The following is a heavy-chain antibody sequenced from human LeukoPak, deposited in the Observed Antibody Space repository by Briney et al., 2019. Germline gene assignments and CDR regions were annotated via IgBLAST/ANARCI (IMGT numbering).Heavy chain of an antibody. V-gene: IGHV4-39*01. CDR3: ARGDSLSRWLHKMGDAFDI. Sequence: PSETLSLTCTVSGGSISSSSYYWGWLRQPPGKGLEWIGSIYYSGSTYYNPSLKSRVTISVDTSKNQFSLKLSSVTAADTAVYYCARGDSLSRWLHKMGDAFDIWGQGTMVTVSS. J-gene: IGHJ3*02. D-gene: IGHD5-24*01. CDR1: GGSISSSSYY. CDR2: IYYSGST.